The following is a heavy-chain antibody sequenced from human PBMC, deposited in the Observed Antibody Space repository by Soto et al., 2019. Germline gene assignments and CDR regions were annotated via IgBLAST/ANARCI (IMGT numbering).Heavy chain of an antibody. CDR2: IKQDGSEK. CDR1: GFTFDDYA. Sequence: QPGGALRLSCAASGFTFDDYAMHWVRQAPGKGLEWVANIKQDGSEKYYVDSVKGRFTISRDNAKNSLYLQMNSLRAEDTAVYYCARFRQLAHYFDYWGQGTLVTVSS. V-gene: IGHV3-7*03. J-gene: IGHJ4*02. CDR3: ARFRQLAHYFDY. D-gene: IGHD6-6*01.